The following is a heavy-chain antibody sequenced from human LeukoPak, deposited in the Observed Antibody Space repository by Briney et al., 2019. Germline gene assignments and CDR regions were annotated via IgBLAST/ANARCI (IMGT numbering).Heavy chain of an antibody. Sequence: YPSQTLSLTCTVSGGSISSGSYYWSWIRQPAGKGLEWIGRIYTSGSTNYNPSLKSRVTISVDTSKNQFSLKLSSVTAADTAVYSCARSGRDFWSGYWDAFDIWGQGTMVTVSS. CDR3: ARSGRDFWSGYWDAFDI. CDR1: GGSISSGSYY. J-gene: IGHJ3*02. D-gene: IGHD3-3*01. V-gene: IGHV4-61*02. CDR2: IYTSGST.